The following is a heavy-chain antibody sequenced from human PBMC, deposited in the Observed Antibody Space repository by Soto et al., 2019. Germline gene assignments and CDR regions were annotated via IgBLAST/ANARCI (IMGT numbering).Heavy chain of an antibody. CDR1: GGSISSSSYY. J-gene: IGHJ3*02. CDR3: ARQGGAIVLVPAARATRDDAFDI. CDR2: IYYSGST. D-gene: IGHD2-2*01. V-gene: IGHV4-39*01. Sequence: QLQLQESGPGLVKPSETLSLTCTVSGGSISSSSYYWGWIRQPPGKGLEWIGSIYYSGSTYYNPSLKSRVTISVDTSKNQFSLKLSSVTAADTAVYYCARQGGAIVLVPAARATRDDAFDIWGQGTMVTVSS.